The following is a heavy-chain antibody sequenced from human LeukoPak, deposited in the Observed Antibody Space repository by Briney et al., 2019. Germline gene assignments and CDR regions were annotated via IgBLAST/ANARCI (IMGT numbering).Heavy chain of an antibody. CDR3: ARDLPYYYDSSGDAV. V-gene: IGHV3-74*01. Sequence: GGSLRLSCAASGFTFSSYWMHWVRQAPGKGLVWVSRINSDGSSTSYADSVKGRFTISRDNAKNTLYLQMNSLRDEDTAVYYCARDLPYYYDSSGDAVWGQGTLVTVSS. CDR2: INSDGSST. CDR1: GFTFSSYW. D-gene: IGHD3-22*01. J-gene: IGHJ4*02.